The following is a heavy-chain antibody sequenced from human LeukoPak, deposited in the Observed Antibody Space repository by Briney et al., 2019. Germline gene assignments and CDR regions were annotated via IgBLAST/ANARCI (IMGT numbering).Heavy chain of an antibody. CDR2: ISYDGSNK. Sequence: GGSLRLSCAASGFTFSRYAMHWVRQAPGKGLDWVAVISYDGSNKYYAVSVKGRFTISRDNSKNTLYLQMNSLRAEDTAVYYCAKDIVVTGTILSEYFQHWGQGTLVTVSS. CDR1: GFTFSRYA. D-gene: IGHD1-7*01. J-gene: IGHJ1*01. CDR3: AKDIVVTGTILSEYFQH. V-gene: IGHV3-30*04.